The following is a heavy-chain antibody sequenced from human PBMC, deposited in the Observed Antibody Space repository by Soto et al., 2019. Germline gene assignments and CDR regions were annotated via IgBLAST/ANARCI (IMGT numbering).Heavy chain of an antibody. CDR3: AKDTPAPVYSFEY. V-gene: IGHV3-30*18. CDR2: ISYDGSNK. CDR1: GFTFSSYG. Sequence: QVQLVESGGGVVQPGRSLRLSCAASGFTFSSYGMHWVRQAPGKGLEWVAVISYDGSNKYYADSVKGRFTISRDNSKNKLYLQMNSLRAEDTAVYYCAKDTPAPVYSFEYWGQGTLVTVSS. J-gene: IGHJ4*02. D-gene: IGHD2-2*01.